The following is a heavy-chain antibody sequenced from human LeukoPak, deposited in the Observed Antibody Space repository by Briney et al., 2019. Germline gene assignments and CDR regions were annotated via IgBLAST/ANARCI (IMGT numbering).Heavy chain of an antibody. CDR1: GFTFSSYA. J-gene: IGHJ4*02. D-gene: IGHD2-2*02. V-gene: IGHV3-23*01. CDR3: AKDRYCSSTSCYMADY. CDR2: ISGSGGNT. Sequence: TGGSLRLSCAASGFTFSSYAMSWVRQAPGKGLEWVSAISGSGGNTHYADSVKGRFTISRDNSKNTLYLQMNSLRAEDTAVYYCAKDRYCSSTSCYMADYWGQGTLVTVSS.